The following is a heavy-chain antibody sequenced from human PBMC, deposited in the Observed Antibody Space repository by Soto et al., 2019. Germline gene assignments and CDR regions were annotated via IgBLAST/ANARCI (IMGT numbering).Heavy chain of an antibody. D-gene: IGHD3-22*01. CDR2: IIPIFGTA. Sequence: SVKVSCNPSAGTFTCYAICRVRHAPGQGLEWMGGIIPIFGTANYAQKFQGRVTITADKYTSTAYVELSSLRSEDTAVYYCARANTMIGHALDIWGQGTML. J-gene: IGHJ3*02. CDR3: ARANTMIGHALDI. V-gene: IGHV1-69*06. CDR1: AGTFTCYA.